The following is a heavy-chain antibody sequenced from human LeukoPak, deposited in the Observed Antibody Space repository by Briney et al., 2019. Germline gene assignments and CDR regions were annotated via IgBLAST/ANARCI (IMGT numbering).Heavy chain of an antibody. J-gene: IGHJ4*02. CDR3: ARGSASSD. D-gene: IGHD6-25*01. Sequence: GASVKVSCKASEYIFTDYYIHWVRQAPGQGLEWMGRINPNSGGTNYAQKLQGRVTVTRGTSISTAYMELSRLTSDDTAVYYCARGSASSDWGQGTLVTVSS. CDR1: EYIFTDYY. CDR2: INPNSGGT. V-gene: IGHV1-2*06.